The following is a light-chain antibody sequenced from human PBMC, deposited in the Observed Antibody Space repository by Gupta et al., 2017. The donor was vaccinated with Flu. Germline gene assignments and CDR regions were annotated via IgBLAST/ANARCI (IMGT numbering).Light chain of an antibody. CDR3: SSYTSSTTLVV. J-gene: IGLJ2*01. Sequence: ITISCTGTSSDVGGYNYVSWYQQHPGKAPKLMIYEVSNWPSGVSNRFSGSKSGNTASLTISGLQAEDEADYYCSSYTSSTTLVVFGGGTKLTVL. CDR1: SSDVGGYNY. CDR2: EVS. V-gene: IGLV2-14*01.